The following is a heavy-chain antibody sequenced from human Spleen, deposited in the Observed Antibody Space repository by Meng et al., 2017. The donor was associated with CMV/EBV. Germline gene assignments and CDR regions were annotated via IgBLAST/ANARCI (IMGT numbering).Heavy chain of an antibody. V-gene: IGHV4-30-4*08. J-gene: IGHJ4*02. Sequence: GSGYSYWRWLRHPPGKGLEWIGSIYYSGNTYDNPSLKSRLTISVDTSKNQFSLKLTSVTAADTAVYYCARSIVDTVEGPALSGFDYWGQGTLVTVSS. D-gene: IGHD3-22*01. CDR1: GSGYSY. CDR3: ARSIVDTVEGPALSGFDY. CDR2: IYYSGNT.